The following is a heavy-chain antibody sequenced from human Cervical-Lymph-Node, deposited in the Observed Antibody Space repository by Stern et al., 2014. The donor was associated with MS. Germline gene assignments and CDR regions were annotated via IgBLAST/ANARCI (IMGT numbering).Heavy chain of an antibody. D-gene: IGHD3-16*01. Sequence: EEQLVQSGAEVRKPGESLKISCKVSGYSFANFWIGWVRQVPGKGLEWMGIIHPGDSDTRYSPSFQGQVTLSADESISTAYLQWSSLKASDTGIYYCARRGLGYDGADHWGQGALVTVSS. CDR3: ARRGLGYDGADH. V-gene: IGHV5-51*03. CDR2: IHPGDSDT. CDR1: GYSFANFW. J-gene: IGHJ4*02.